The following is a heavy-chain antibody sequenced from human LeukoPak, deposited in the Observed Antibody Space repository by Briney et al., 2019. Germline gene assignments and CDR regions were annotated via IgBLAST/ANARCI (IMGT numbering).Heavy chain of an antibody. CDR1: GYTFTSYD. CDR2: MNPNSGNT. D-gene: IGHD3-22*01. V-gene: IGHV1-8*01. J-gene: IGHJ5*02. Sequence: GASVKVSCKASGYTFTSYDINWVRQATGQGLEWMGWMNPNSGNTGYAQKLQGRVTMTTDTSTSTAYMELRSLRSDDTAVYYCAREQYYYDNSGYYDLWGQGTQVTVSS. CDR3: AREQYYYDNSGYYDL.